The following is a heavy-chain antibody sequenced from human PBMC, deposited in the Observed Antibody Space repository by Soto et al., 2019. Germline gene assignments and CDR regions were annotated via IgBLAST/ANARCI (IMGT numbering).Heavy chain of an antibody. J-gene: IGHJ4*02. D-gene: IGHD1-1*01. CDR1: GFTFSTYA. CDR3: ASRITTFN. V-gene: IGHV3-23*01. Sequence: EVQLLESGGTLVQPGGSLRLSCAASGFTFSTYAMSWARQAPGKGLEWVSAISGHGISTYYADSVKGRFTISRDNSKNTLFLQMNSLRAEYTAIYYCASRITTFNWGQGTLVTVSS. CDR2: ISGHGIST.